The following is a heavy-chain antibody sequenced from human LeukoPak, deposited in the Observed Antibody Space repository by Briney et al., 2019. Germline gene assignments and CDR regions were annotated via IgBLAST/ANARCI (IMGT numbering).Heavy chain of an antibody. CDR3: ARALDGHGDYLY. CDR2: IRYDGSNK. CDR1: GFAFSSYG. V-gene: IGHV3-30*02. D-gene: IGHD4-17*01. Sequence: GGSLRLSCAASGFAFSSYGMHWVRQAPGKGLEWVAFIRYDGSNKYYADSVKGRFTISRDNSKNTLYLQMNSLRAEDTAVYYCARALDGHGDYLYWGQGTLVTVSS. J-gene: IGHJ4*02.